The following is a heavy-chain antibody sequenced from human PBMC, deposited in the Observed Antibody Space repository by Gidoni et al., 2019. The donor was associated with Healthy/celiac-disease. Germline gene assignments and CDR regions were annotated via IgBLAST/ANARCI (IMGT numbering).Heavy chain of an antibody. J-gene: IGHJ4*02. D-gene: IGHD3-22*01. V-gene: IGHV3-49*04. CDR1: GFTFGDYA. CDR3: TRDPNVSYYDMDRGGDFDY. Sequence: EVQLVESGGGLVQPGRSLRLSCTASGFTFGDYAMRWVRQAPGKGLVWVGFIRSKAYGGTTEYAASVKGRFTISRDDSKSIAYLQMNSLKTEDTAVYYCTRDPNVSYYDMDRGGDFDYWGQGTLVTVSS. CDR2: IRSKAYGGTT.